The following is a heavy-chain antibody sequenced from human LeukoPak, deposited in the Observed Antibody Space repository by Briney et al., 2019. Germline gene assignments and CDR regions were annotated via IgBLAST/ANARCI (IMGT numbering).Heavy chain of an antibody. V-gene: IGHV3-7*01. CDR1: GFTFSSYW. J-gene: IGHJ4*02. CDR2: IKQDGSEK. CDR3: ARNTVWELIVPADY. Sequence: GGSLRLSCAASGFTFSSYWMSWVRQAPGKGLEWVANIKQDGSEKYYVDSVKGRFTISRDNAKNSLYLQMNSLRAEDTAVYYCARNTVWELIVPADYWGQGTLVTVSS. D-gene: IGHD1-26*01.